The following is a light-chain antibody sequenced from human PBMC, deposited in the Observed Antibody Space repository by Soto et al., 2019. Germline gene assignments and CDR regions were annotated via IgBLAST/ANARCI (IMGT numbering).Light chain of an antibody. CDR2: GAS. V-gene: IGKV1D-12*01. CDR1: QNISIW. CDR3: QQAHSFPLT. Sequence: DIQMTQSPSSVSASVGDRVTITCRASQNISIWLAWYQQKPGKAPKSLIRGASSLQPGVPSRFSGSGSGTDFTLTIISLQPEDFATCYCQQAHSFPLTFGGGTKVEI. J-gene: IGKJ4*01.